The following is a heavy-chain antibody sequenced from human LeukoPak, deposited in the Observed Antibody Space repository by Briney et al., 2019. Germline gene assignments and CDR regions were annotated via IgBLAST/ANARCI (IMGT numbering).Heavy chain of an antibody. D-gene: IGHD5-24*01. CDR1: GFIFSGYG. CDR3: ARGNFRRDGYNFDY. CDR2: IWYDGSNK. Sequence: GGSLRLSCAASGFIFSGYGMHWVRQAPGKGLEWVEVIWYDGSNKYYADSVKGRFTISRDNSKNTLYLQMNSLRAEDTAVFYCARGNFRRDGYNFDYWGQGTLVTVSS. J-gene: IGHJ4*02. V-gene: IGHV3-33*01.